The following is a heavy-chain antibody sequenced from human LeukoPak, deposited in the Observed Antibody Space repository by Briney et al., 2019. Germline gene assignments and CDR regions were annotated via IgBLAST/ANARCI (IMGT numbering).Heavy chain of an antibody. Sequence: GGSLRLSCAASGFTFSNAWMSWVRQAPGKGREWVGRIKSKTDGGTTDYAAPVKGRFTISRDDSKNTLYLQMNSLKTEDTAVYYCTTGTDRRDGYNYYYYYGMDVWGQGTTVTVSS. V-gene: IGHV3-15*01. CDR3: TTGTDRRDGYNYYYYYGMDV. CDR2: IKSKTDGGTT. CDR1: GFTFSNAW. D-gene: IGHD5-24*01. J-gene: IGHJ6*02.